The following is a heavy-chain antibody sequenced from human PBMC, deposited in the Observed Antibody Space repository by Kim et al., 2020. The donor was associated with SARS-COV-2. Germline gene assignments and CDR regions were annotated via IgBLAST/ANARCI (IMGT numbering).Heavy chain of an antibody. D-gene: IGHD5-12*01. J-gene: IGHJ6*02. V-gene: IGHV3-73*01. CDR3: TRHGDGYKGYYYYGMDV. Sequence: AASVKGRFTISRDDSKNTAYLQMNSLKTEDTAVYYCTRHGDGYKGYYYYGMDVWGQGTTVTVSS.